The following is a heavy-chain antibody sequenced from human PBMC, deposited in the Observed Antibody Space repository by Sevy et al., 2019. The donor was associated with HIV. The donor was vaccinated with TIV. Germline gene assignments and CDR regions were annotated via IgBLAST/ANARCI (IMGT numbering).Heavy chain of an antibody. D-gene: IGHD3-9*01. CDR1: GYRFTSYW. Sequence: GESLKISCKAFGYRFTSYWIGWVRQMPGKGLEWMGIIYPGDSETRYSPAFQGQVIISADKSSNTAYLQWSSLKASDTAMYFCARRAYHDTGYPQYYFDHWGQGTLVTVSS. V-gene: IGHV5-51*01. CDR3: ARRAYHDTGYPQYYFDH. J-gene: IGHJ4*02. CDR2: IYPGDSET.